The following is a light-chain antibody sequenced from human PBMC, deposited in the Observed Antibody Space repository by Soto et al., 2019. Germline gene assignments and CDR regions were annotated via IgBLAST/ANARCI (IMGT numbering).Light chain of an antibody. CDR3: CSYAGSSTWV. J-gene: IGLJ1*01. V-gene: IGLV2-23*01. CDR2: EGS. CDR1: SSDVGSYNF. Sequence: QSALTQPASVSGSPGQSITISCTGTSSDVGSYNFVSWYQQHPGKAPKVMIYEGSKRPSGVSNRFSGSRSGNTASLTISGLQAEVEADYYCCSYAGSSTWVFAPGTKVTVL.